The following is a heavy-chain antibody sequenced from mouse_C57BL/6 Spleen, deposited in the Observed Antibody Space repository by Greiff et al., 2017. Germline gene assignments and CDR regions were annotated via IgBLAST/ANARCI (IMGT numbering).Heavy chain of an antibody. CDR2: INPSSGYT. Sequence: QVQLQQSGAELAKPGASVKLSCKASGYTFTSYWMHWVKQRPGQGLEWIGYINPSSGYTKYNQKFKDKATLTADKSSSTAYMQLSSLTYEDSAVYYCARSAYSNFAWFAYWGQGTIVTVSA. CDR3: ARSAYSNFAWFAY. J-gene: IGHJ3*01. CDR1: GYTFTSYW. D-gene: IGHD2-5*01. V-gene: IGHV1-7*01.